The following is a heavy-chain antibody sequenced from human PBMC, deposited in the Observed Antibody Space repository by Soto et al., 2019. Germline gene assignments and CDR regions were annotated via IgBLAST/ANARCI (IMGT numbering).Heavy chain of an antibody. D-gene: IGHD5-18*01. CDR2: IYYSGST. V-gene: IGHV4-59*08. CDR1: GGSISSYY. J-gene: IGHJ3*02. CDR3: ARHSTPLKDAGYSYDYDAFDI. Sequence: SETLSLTCTVSGGSISSYYWSWIRQPPGKGLEWIGYIYYSGSTNYNPSLKSRVTISVDTSKNQFSLKLSSVTAADTAVYYCARHSTPLKDAGYSYDYDAFDIWGQGRMVTVSS.